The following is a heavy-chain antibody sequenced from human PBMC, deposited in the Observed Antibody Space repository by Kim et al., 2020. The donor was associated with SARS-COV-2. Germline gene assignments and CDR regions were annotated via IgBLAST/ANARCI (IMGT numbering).Heavy chain of an antibody. CDR3: AREYYDILTGYYGMDV. D-gene: IGHD3-9*01. J-gene: IGHJ6*02. Sequence: LKSRVTISVDTSKNQFSLKLSSVTAADTAVYYCAREYYDILTGYYGMDVWGQGTTVTVSS. V-gene: IGHV4-59*01.